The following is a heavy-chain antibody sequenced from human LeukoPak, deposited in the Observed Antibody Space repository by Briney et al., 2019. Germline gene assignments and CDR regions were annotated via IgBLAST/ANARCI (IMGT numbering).Heavy chain of an antibody. D-gene: IGHD3-10*01. CDR3: ARAVRGVIIAESNWFDR. CDR1: GYTFTSYY. V-gene: IGHV1-46*01. CDR2: INPSGGST. Sequence: ASVKVSCKASGYTFTSYYMHWVRQAPGQGLEWMGIINPSGGSTSYAQKFQGRVTMTRDMSTSTVYMELSSLRSEDTAVYYCARAVRGVIIAESNWFDRWGQGTLVTVSS. J-gene: IGHJ5*02.